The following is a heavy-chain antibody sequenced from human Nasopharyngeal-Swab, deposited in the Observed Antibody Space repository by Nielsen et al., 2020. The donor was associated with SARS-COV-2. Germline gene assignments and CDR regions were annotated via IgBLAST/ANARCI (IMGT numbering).Heavy chain of an antibody. CDR1: GFTFSSYS. Sequence: GGSLRLSCAVSGFTFSSYSMNWVRQAPGKGLEWVSSISSSSSYIYYADSVKGRFTISRDNAKNSLYLQMNSLRAEDTAAYYCARVCSGGSCYGYYYGMDVWGQGTTVTVSS. CDR3: ARVCSGGSCYGYYYGMDV. J-gene: IGHJ6*02. D-gene: IGHD2-15*01. CDR2: ISSSSSYI. V-gene: IGHV3-21*01.